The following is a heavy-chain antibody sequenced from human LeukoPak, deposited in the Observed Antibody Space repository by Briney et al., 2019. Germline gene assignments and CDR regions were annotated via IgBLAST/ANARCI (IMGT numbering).Heavy chain of an antibody. CDR3: ARDSGSYYAFDY. Sequence: GGSLRPSFAAPGFPFSTYSINWVRQAPREGLEWGSSISSGSGYIYYADSVKGRFTISRDNAKNSLYLQMNSLRAEDTAVYYCARDSGSYYAFDYWGQGTLVTVSS. V-gene: IGHV3-21*01. CDR1: GFPFSTYS. CDR2: ISSGSGYI. D-gene: IGHD1-26*01. J-gene: IGHJ4*02.